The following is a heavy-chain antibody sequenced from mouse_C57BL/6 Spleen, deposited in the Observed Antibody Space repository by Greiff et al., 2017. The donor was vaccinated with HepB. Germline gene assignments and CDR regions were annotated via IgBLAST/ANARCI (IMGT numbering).Heavy chain of an antibody. J-gene: IGHJ4*01. CDR3: ARWKNGYYVDYAMDY. CDR1: GYTFTDYN. Sequence: EVQLQQSGPELVKPGASVKIPCKASGYTFTDYNMDWVKQSHGKSLEWIGDINPNNGGTIYNQKFKGKATLTVDKSSSTAYMELRSLTSEDTAVYYCARWKNGYYVDYAMDYCGQGTSVTVSS. D-gene: IGHD2-3*01. V-gene: IGHV1-18*01. CDR2: INPNNGGT.